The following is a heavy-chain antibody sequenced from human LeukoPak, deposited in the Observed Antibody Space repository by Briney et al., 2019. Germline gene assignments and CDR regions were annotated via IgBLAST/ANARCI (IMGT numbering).Heavy chain of an antibody. CDR1: GGSISSSSYY. Sequence: SETLSLTCTVSGGSISSSSYYWGWIRQPPGKGLEWIGSIYYSGSTYYNPSLKSRVTISVDTSKNQFSLKLSSVTAADAAVYYCATRGYSGVVAGLFDYWGQGTLVTVSS. D-gene: IGHD5-12*01. V-gene: IGHV4-39*07. J-gene: IGHJ4*02. CDR3: ATRGYSGVVAGLFDY. CDR2: IYYSGST.